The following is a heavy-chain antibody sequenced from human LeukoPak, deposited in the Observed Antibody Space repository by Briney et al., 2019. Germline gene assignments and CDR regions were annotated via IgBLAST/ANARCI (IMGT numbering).Heavy chain of an antibody. CDR1: GFTFSSYA. D-gene: IGHD3-22*01. V-gene: IGHV3-21*01. CDR2: ISSSSSYI. J-gene: IGHJ4*02. CDR3: AREGDDSSRVDY. Sequence: GGSLRLYCAASGFTFSSYAMSWVRQAPGKGLEWVSSISSSSSYIYYADSVKGRFTISRDNAKNSPYLQMNSLRAEETAVYYCAREGDDSSRVDYWGQGTLVTVSS.